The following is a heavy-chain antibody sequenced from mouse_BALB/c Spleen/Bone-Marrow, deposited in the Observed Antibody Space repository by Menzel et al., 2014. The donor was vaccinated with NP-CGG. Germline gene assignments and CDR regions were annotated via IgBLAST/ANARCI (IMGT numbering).Heavy chain of an antibody. CDR2: ILPGSGST. D-gene: IGHD1-1*01. CDR1: GYTFSSYW. V-gene: IGHV1-9*01. Sequence: QVQLQQSGAELMKPGASMKISCKATGYTFSSYWIEWVKQRPGHGLEWIGEILPGSGSTNYNEKFKGKATFPADTSSNTAYMQRSSLRSQGSAVYYCAREDGLWYFDVWGAETTLTVSS. CDR3: AREDGLWYFDV. J-gene: IGHJ1*01.